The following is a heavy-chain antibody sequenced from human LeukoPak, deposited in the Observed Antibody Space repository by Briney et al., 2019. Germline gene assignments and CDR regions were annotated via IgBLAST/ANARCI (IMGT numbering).Heavy chain of an antibody. CDR2: INHSGST. D-gene: IGHD3-3*01. J-gene: IGHJ5*02. CDR3: ARGYRITIFGVVTGNWFDP. CDR1: GGSISGYY. V-gene: IGHV4-34*01. Sequence: PSETLSLTCTVSGGSISGYYWSWIRQPPGKGLEWLGEINHSGSTNYNPSLKSRVTISVDTSKNQFSLKLSSVTAADTAVYYCARGYRITIFGVVTGNWFDPWGQGTLVTASS.